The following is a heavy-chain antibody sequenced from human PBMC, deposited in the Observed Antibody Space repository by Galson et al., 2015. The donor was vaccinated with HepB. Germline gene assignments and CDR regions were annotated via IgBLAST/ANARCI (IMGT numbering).Heavy chain of an antibody. CDR3: ARDCLFVDSSSWYSYYYGMDV. CDR1: GFTFSSYA. J-gene: IGHJ6*02. Sequence: SLRLSCAASGFTFSSYAMHWVRQAPGKGLEWVAVISYDGSNKYYADSVKGRFTISRDNSKNTLYLQMNSLRAEDTAVYYCARDCLFVDSSSWYSYYYGMDVWGQGTTVTVSS. D-gene: IGHD6-13*01. CDR2: ISYDGSNK. V-gene: IGHV3-30-3*01.